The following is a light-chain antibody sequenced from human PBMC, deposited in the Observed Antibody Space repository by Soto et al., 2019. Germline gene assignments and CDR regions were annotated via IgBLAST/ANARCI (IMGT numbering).Light chain of an antibody. J-gene: IGLJ2*01. CDR3: QSYDSSLSGPVV. CDR1: SSNIGAGYD. V-gene: IGLV1-40*01. Sequence: QSVLTQPPSVSGAPGQRVTISCTGSSSNIGAGYDVHWYQQLPGTAPKLLIYGNSNRPSGFPDRVSGSKSGTSASLAITVLQAEDEADYYCQSYDSSLSGPVVFGGGTKLTVL. CDR2: GNS.